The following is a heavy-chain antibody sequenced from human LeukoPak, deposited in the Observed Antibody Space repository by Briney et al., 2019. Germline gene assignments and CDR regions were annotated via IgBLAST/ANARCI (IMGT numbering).Heavy chain of an antibody. CDR1: GYTFTSYG. CDR3: ARDRAAGVKNFDY. V-gene: IGHV1-18*01. CDR2: ISAYNGNT. D-gene: IGHD6-13*01. Sequence: GESLKISCKGSGYTFTSYGISWVRQAPGQGLEWMGWISAYNGNTNYAQKLQGRVTMTTDTSTSTAYMELRSLRSDDTAVYYCARDRAAGVKNFDYWGQGTLVTVSS. J-gene: IGHJ4*02.